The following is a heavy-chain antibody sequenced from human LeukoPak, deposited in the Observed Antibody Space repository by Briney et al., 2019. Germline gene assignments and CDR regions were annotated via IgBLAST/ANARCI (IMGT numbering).Heavy chain of an antibody. J-gene: IGHJ4*02. CDR3: AKGGYCNYPSCYYGYFDY. V-gene: IGHV3-30*02. D-gene: IGHD2-2*01. CDR1: SFTFSNYG. Sequence: PGGSLRLSCAASSFTFSNYGMHWLRQAPGKGLEWVTFVRYDGSDNYYADSVKGRFTISRDNSKNKLYLQMNSLSAADTAVYYCAKGGYCNYPSCYYGYFDYWGQGTLVIVSS. CDR2: VRYDGSDN.